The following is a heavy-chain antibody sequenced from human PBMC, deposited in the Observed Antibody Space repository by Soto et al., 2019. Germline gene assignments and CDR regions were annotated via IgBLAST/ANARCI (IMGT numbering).Heavy chain of an antibody. D-gene: IGHD4-4*01. CDR1: GYSISNGYY. J-gene: IGHJ4*02. CDR2: VYQTVSA. CDR3: ARQKGHSNPFDY. V-gene: IGHV4-38-2*02. Sequence: PSETLSLTCTVSGYSISNGYYWAWIRQSPGKGLEWIGSVYQTVSASYNPSLKSRATILVDISKNQFSLKLQSVTAADTAVYYCARQKGHSNPFDYCGQGPLVTVSS.